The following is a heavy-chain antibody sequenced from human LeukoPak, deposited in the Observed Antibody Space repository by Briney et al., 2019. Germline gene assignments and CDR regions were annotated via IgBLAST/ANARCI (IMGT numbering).Heavy chain of an antibody. CDR2: IIPIFGTA. CDR3: VCGSDDYGAPVRY. V-gene: IGHV1-69*13. CDR1: GGTFSSYA. J-gene: IGHJ4*02. Sequence: ASVKVSCKASGGTFSSYAISWVRQAPGQGLEWMGGIIPIFGTANYAQKFQGRVTITADESTSTAYMELSSLRSEDTAVYHCVCGSDDYGAPVRYWGQGTLVTVSS. D-gene: IGHD4-17*01.